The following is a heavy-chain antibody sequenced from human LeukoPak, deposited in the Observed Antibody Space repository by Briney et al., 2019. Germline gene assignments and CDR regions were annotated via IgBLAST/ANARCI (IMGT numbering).Heavy chain of an antibody. CDR1: GFTLTSYG. V-gene: IGHV3-30*02. J-gene: IGHJ4*02. D-gene: IGHD6-19*01. Sequence: GGSLRLSCAASGFTLTSYGMHWVRQAPGKGLEWVAFIQYDGSNKNYADSVKGRFTISRDNSKNTLYLQMNSLRAEDTAVYYCARDRSSGWPGTFDYWGQGTLVTVSS. CDR3: ARDRSSGWPGTFDY. CDR2: IQYDGSNK.